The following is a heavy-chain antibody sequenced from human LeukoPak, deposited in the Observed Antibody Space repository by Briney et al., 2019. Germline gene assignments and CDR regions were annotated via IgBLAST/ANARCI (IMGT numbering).Heavy chain of an antibody. CDR1: GGSISSYY. Sequence: KTSQTLSFTCTVAGGSISSYYWSWIRQPPGKGLEWIGFIYYSGGTNYNPSLKSRVTISVDTSKYQCSLKLRTVNAADTAVYYCARLGPMVRGVIITDYYYGMDVWGQGTTVTVSS. V-gene: IGHV4-59*01. CDR2: IYYSGGT. D-gene: IGHD3-10*01. CDR3: ARLGPMVRGVIITDYYYGMDV. J-gene: IGHJ6*02.